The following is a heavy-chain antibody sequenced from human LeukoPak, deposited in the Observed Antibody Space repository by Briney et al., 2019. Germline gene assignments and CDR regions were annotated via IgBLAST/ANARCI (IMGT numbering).Heavy chain of an antibody. D-gene: IGHD4-23*01. CDR1: GYSFTSYW. CDR3: ARSNDYGGNSGTFDY. CDR2: IYPGDSDT. V-gene: IGHV5-51*01. Sequence: GESLKISCKGSGYSFTSYWIGWVRQMPGKGLEWMGIIYPGDSDTRYSPSFQGQVTISADKSISTAYLQWSSLKASDTAMYYCARSNDYGGNSGTFDYWGQGTLVTVSS. J-gene: IGHJ4*02.